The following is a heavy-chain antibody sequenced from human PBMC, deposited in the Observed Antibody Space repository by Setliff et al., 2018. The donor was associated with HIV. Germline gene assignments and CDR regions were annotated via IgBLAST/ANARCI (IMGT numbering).Heavy chain of an antibody. CDR1: GGSISSYY. D-gene: IGHD2-15*01. CDR2: IYTSGST. J-gene: IGHJ3*02. CDR3: AGCSGGSCPFDAFDI. Sequence: PSETLSLTCTVSGGSISSYYWSWIRQPPGKGLEWIGYIYTSGSTNYNPSLKSRVTLSVDTSKNQFSLKLSSVTAADTAVYYCAGCSGGSCPFDAFDIWGPGTMVTVSS. V-gene: IGHV4-4*09.